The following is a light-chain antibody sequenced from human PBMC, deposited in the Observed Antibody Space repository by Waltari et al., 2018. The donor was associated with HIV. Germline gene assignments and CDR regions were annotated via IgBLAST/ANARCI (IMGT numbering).Light chain of an antibody. Sequence: ILLTQSPATVSVSPGERATRSCTASQSIFSNLAWYQHRPGQAPRLLLYDASTRGAGVPDRFSGTASGTEFTLTISNLQSEDVGLYYCQQYNEWLALTFGGGTRVEV. J-gene: IGKJ4*01. CDR2: DAS. CDR3: QQYNEWLALT. CDR1: QSIFSN. V-gene: IGKV3-15*01.